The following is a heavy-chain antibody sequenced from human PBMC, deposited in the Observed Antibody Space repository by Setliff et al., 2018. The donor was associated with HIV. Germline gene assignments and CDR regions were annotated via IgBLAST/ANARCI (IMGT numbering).Heavy chain of an antibody. V-gene: IGHV4-4*08. D-gene: IGHD5-18*01. J-gene: IGHJ4*02. CDR3: ARVARYSYGSFES. Sequence: LSLTCTVSGGSISSYYWSWIRQPPGKALEWIGYIYTSGSTNYNPSLKSRVTISIDTSKKQFSLRLTSVTAADSAVYYCARVARYSYGSFESWGQGTLVTVSS. CDR2: IYTSGST. CDR1: GGSISSYY.